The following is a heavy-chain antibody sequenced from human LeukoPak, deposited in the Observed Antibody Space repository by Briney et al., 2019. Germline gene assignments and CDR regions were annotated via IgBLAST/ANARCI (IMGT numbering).Heavy chain of an antibody. CDR3: ARDFHGTNIVATQDRDY. D-gene: IGHD5-12*01. V-gene: IGHV1-2*02. CDR1: GYTFTGYY. J-gene: IGHJ4*02. CDR2: INPNSGGT. Sequence: ASVKVSCKASGYTFTGYYMHWVRQAPGQGLEWMGWINPNSGGTNYAQKFQGRVTMTRDTSISTAYMELSRLRSDDTAVYYCARDFHGTNIVATQDRDYWGQGTLVTVSS.